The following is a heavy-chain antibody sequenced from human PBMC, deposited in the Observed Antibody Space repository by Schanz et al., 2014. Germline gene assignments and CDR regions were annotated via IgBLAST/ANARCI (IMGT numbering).Heavy chain of an antibody. CDR2: IIPILGIA. Sequence: LVQSGAEVKKPGASVKVSCKASGYTFTSYGINWVRQAPGQGLEWMGRIIPILGIANYAQKFQGRVTITADRSTSTAYMELSSLRSEDTAVYYCASSGAGYSSSWDFDYWGQGTLVTVSS. CDR1: GYTFTSYG. CDR3: ASSGAGYSSSWDFDY. V-gene: IGHV1-69*04. J-gene: IGHJ4*02. D-gene: IGHD6-13*01.